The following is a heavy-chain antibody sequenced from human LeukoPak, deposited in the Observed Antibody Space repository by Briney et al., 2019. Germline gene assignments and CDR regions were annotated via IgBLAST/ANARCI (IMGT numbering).Heavy chain of an antibody. Sequence: SVKVSCKASGGTFSSYAISWVRQAPGQGLEWMGGIIPIFGTANYAQKFQGRVTITADESTSTAYMELSSLRSEDMAVYYCARGVVEYYYGMDVWGQGTTVTVSS. V-gene: IGHV1-69*01. CDR2: IIPIFGTA. CDR1: GGTFSSYA. J-gene: IGHJ6*02. CDR3: ARGVVEYYYGMDV. D-gene: IGHD2-15*01.